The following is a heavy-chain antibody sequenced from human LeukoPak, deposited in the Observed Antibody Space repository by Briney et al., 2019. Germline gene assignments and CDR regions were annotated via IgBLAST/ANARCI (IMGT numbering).Heavy chain of an antibody. J-gene: IGHJ3*02. CDR2: LYYIGIS. CDR3: ARSSRLYDFDI. V-gene: IGHV4-59*01. CDR1: GRSLNRYY. D-gene: IGHD3-16*02. Sequence: PSETLSLTCTVSGRSLNRYYWRWIRQPPGKGLEWIGYLYYIGISKYHPSLKSRVTISADTSKNQFSLKLTAVTAADTALYYCARSSRLYDFDIWGQGTMATVSS.